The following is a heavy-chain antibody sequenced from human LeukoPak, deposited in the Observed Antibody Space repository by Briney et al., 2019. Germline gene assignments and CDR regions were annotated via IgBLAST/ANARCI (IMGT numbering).Heavy chain of an antibody. J-gene: IGHJ6*03. V-gene: IGHV3-74*01. CDR3: ARFAAGGSYYYYMDV. CDR1: GFTFSGYW. CDR2: INNDGSST. D-gene: IGHD6-25*01. Sequence: GGSLRLSCAASGFTFSGYWMHWVRQAPGKGLVWVSHINNDGSSTNYADSVKGRFTISRDNAKNSLYLQMNSLRADDTAVYYCARFAAGGSYYYYMDVWGKGTTVTVSS.